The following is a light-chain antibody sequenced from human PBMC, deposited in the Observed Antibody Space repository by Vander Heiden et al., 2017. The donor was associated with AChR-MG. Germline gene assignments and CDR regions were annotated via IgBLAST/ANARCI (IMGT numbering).Light chain of an antibody. CDR2: QES. J-gene: IGLJ2*01. Sequence: SSELPQPPSVSVSPGQPASITCSGDKLGDKYACWYQQKPGQSPVLVIYQESKRPAGIPGRFAGSNSGNTATLTISGTQAMDEDDYYCQAWDSSTVVFGGGTKLTVL. CDR1: KLGDKY. CDR3: QAWDSSTVV. V-gene: IGLV3-1*01.